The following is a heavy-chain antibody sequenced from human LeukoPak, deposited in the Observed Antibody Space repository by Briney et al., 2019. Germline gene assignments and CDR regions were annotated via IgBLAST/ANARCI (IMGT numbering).Heavy chain of an antibody. V-gene: IGHV1-2*02. CDR2: INPNSGGT. CDR1: GYTFTGYY. D-gene: IGHD3-22*01. CDR3: AREGLDSSHAFDI. Sequence: ASVKVSCKASGYTFTGYYIHWVRQAPGQGLEWMGWINPNSGGTKYAQKFQGRVTMTRDTSTSTVYMELSSLRSEDTAVYYCAREGLDSSHAFDIWGQGTMVTVSS. J-gene: IGHJ3*02.